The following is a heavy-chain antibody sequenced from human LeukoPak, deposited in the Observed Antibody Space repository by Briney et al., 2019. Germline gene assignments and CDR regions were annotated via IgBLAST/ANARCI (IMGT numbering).Heavy chain of an antibody. J-gene: IGHJ4*02. D-gene: IGHD6-6*01. CDR1: GFTFSSYS. V-gene: IGHV3-21*01. CDR3: ARDSRGQLGRPGIY. Sequence: SGGSLRLSCAASGFTFSSYSMNWVRQAPGKGLEWVSSISSSSSYIYYADSVKGRFTISRDNAKNSLYLQMNSLRAEDTAVYYCARDSRGQLGRPGIYWGQGTLVTVCS. CDR2: ISSSSSYI.